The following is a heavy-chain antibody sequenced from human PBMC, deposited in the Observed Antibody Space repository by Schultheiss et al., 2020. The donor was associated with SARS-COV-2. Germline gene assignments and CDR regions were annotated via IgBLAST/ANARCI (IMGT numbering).Heavy chain of an antibody. CDR3: ARGGRITIFGVVSPWYFDL. CDR1: GYSISSGYY. CDR2: IFHRGST. Sequence: SETLSLTCAVSGYSISSGYYWGWIRQPPDKGLEWIGSIFHRGSTYYNPSLKSRVTISVDTSKNQFSLKLRSVTAADTAVYYCARGGRITIFGVVSPWYFDLWGRGTLVTVSS. D-gene: IGHD3-3*01. J-gene: IGHJ2*01. V-gene: IGHV4-38-2*01.